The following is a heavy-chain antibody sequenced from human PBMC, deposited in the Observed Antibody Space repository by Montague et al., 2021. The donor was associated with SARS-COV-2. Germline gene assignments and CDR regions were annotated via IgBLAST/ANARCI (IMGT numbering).Heavy chain of an antibody. CDR3: TRGIDSYKTGY. V-gene: IGHV4-61*01. Sequence: SETLSLTCTVSDGSVISTYPHWHWVRQSPGRGLEWIGGYLFHIDTAHYNAPLRSRVTISVDTSKNQFSLKLTSVTAADTAVYYCTRGIDSYKTGYWGQGIQVTVSS. CDR1: DGSVISTYPH. J-gene: IGHJ4*02. D-gene: IGHD6-13*01. CDR2: LFHIDTA.